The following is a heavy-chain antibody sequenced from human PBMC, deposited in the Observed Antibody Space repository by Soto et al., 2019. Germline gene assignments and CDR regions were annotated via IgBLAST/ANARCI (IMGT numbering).Heavy chain of an antibody. V-gene: IGHV1-18*01. J-gene: IGHJ6*02. CDR1: GYTFTSYG. CDR3: AREGDSSGWYAAEFYYYYGMDV. CDR2: ISAYNGNT. Sequence: EASVKVSCKASGYTFTSYGISWVRQAPGQGLEWMGWISAYNGNTNYAQKLQGRVTMTTDTSTSTAYMELRSLRSDDTAVYYCAREGDSSGWYAAEFYYYYGMDVWGQGTTVTVSS. D-gene: IGHD6-13*01.